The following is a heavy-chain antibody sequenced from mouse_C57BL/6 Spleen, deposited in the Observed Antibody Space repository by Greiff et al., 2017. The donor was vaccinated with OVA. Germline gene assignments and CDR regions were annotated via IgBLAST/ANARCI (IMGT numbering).Heavy chain of an antibody. J-gene: IGHJ3*01. Sequence: EVKVVESGGGLVKPGGSLKLSCAASGFTFSDYGMHWVRQAPEKGLEWVAYISSGSSTIYYADTVKGRFTISRDNAKNTLFLQMTSLRSEDTAMYYCARYYDYDGAWFAYWGQGTLVTVSA. CDR3: ARYYDYDGAWFAY. D-gene: IGHD2-4*01. CDR2: ISSGSSTI. CDR1: GFTFSDYG. V-gene: IGHV5-17*01.